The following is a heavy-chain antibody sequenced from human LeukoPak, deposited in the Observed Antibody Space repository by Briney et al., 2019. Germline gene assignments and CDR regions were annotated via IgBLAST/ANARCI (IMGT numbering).Heavy chain of an antibody. CDR1: GYTFTNYE. D-gene: IGHD2-8*01. CDR3: ARTSLYATNHDAIDI. V-gene: IGHV1-8*01. CDR2: MNPNNDNT. Sequence: GASVKVSCKASGYTFTNYEINWVRQASGQGLEWMGWMNPNNDNTAYAQKFQGRVTITRNSSISTAYMELSSLTSEDTAVYYCARTSLYATNHDAIDIWGQGTMVTVSS. J-gene: IGHJ3*02.